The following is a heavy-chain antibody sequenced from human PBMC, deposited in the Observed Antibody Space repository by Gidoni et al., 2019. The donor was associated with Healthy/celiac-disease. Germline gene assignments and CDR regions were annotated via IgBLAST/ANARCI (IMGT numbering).Heavy chain of an antibody. CDR2: IIPIFGPA. Sequence: QVQLVQSGAEVKQPGSSVKVSCKASAGTFSTYAISWVRQAPAQGLEWMGGIIPIFGPANYAQKFQGRVTITADEATSTAYMELSSLRSEDTAVYYCAAGPVNEYHFNWFDPWGQGTLVTVSS. CDR1: AGTFSTYA. J-gene: IGHJ5*02. D-gene: IGHD4-17*01. V-gene: IGHV1-69*01. CDR3: AAGPVNEYHFNWFDP.